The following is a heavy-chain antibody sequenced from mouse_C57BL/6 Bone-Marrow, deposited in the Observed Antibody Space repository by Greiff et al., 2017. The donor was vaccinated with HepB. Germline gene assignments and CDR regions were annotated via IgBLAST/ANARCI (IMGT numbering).Heavy chain of an antibody. Sequence: EVQLQQSGAELVRPGASVKLSCTASGFNIKDDYMHWVKQRPEQGLEWIGWIDPENGDTEYASKFQGKATITADTSSNTAYMQLSSLTSEDTAVYYCTNMITTVEGWGQGTLVTVSA. D-gene: IGHD1-1*01. CDR3: TNMITTVEG. CDR2: IDPENGDT. CDR1: GFNIKDDY. J-gene: IGHJ3*01. V-gene: IGHV14-4*01.